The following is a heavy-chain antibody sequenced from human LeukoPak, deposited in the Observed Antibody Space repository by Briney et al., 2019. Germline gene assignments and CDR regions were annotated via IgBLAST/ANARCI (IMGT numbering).Heavy chain of an antibody. CDR2: IYYSGST. V-gene: IGHV4-59*01. Sequence: PSETLPLTCTVSGGSISSYYWSWIRQPPGKGLEWIGYIYYSGSTNYNPSLKSRVTISVDTSKNQFSLKLSSVTAADTAVYYCARERHDYVWGSYRSRIDYWGQGTLVTVSS. CDR3: ARERHDYVWGSYRSRIDY. J-gene: IGHJ4*02. D-gene: IGHD3-16*02. CDR1: GGSISSYY.